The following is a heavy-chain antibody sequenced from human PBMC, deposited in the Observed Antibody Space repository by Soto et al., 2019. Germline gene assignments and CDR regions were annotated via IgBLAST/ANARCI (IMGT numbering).Heavy chain of an antibody. CDR1: GGSISSGGYY. J-gene: IGHJ5*02. CDR3: ARGPCLEKGWFDP. D-gene: IGHD1-1*01. CDR2: IYYRGST. V-gene: IGHV4-31*03. Sequence: QVQLQESGPGLVKPSQTLSLTCTVSGGSISSGGYYWSWIRQHPGKGLEWIGYIYYRGSTYYNPSLKIRVTISVDTSKNQSSLKLSSVTAADTAVYYCARGPCLEKGWFDPWGQGTLVTVSS.